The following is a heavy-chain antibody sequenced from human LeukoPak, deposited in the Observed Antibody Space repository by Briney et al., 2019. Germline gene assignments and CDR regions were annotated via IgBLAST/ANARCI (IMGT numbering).Heavy chain of an antibody. CDR2: INHSGST. CDR1: GGSFSGYY. D-gene: IGHD6-6*01. V-gene: IGHV4-34*01. Sequence: SETLSLTCAVYGGSFSGYYWSWIRQPPGKGLEWIGEINHSGSTNYNPSLKSRVTISVDTSKNQFSLKLSSVTAADTAVYYCARGHDSSSSPDYYYYMDVWGKGTTVTVSS. CDR3: ARGHDSSSSPDYYYYMDV. J-gene: IGHJ6*03.